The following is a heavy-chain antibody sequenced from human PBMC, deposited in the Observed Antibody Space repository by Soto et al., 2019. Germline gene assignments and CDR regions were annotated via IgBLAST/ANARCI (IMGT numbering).Heavy chain of an antibody. J-gene: IGHJ4*02. Sequence: SETLSLTCSVSGGAITSGGYFWSWVRQHPGKGLEWIGYISYIGNTNYNPSLKSRITMSADTSRNQFSLKLNSVTAADTAVYYCARGGQDFWSGPFDYWGQGALVTVSS. CDR3: ARGGQDFWSGPFDY. CDR2: ISYIGNT. V-gene: IGHV4-31*02. D-gene: IGHD3-3*01. CDR1: GGAITSGGYF.